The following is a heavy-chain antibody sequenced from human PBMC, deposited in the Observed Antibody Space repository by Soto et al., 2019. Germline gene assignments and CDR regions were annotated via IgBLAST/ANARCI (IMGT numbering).Heavy chain of an antibody. CDR1: GGSISSGGYS. CDR2: IFYSGYT. D-gene: IGHD5-18*01. CDR3: ARGGYIYGANAFDI. V-gene: IGHV4-31*11. J-gene: IGHJ3*02. Sequence: PSETLSLTCAVSGGSISSGGYSWSWIRQHPGKGLEWIGYIFYSGYTYYNPSLKSRVTISLQTSKNQFSLKLNSVTAADTAVYYCARGGYIYGANAFDIWGQGTMVTVS.